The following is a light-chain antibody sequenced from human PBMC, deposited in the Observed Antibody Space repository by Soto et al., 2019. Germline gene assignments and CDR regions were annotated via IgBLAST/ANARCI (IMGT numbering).Light chain of an antibody. CDR1: QSVSSSH. Sequence: EIVLTQSPGSLSLSPGERATLSCRASQSVSSSHLAWYQQKPCQPPRLLMYGASTSATDSPDRVSGSGSGTDYTVIISRLEPADFAVYYCHQYGSPPPWTFGQGTKVDIK. J-gene: IGKJ1*01. CDR3: HQYGSPPPWT. V-gene: IGKV3-20*01. CDR2: GAS.